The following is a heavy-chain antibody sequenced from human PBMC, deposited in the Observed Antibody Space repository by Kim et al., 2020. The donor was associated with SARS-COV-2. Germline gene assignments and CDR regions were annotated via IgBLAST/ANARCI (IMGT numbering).Heavy chain of an antibody. Sequence: SETLSLTCTVSGGSISSGGYYWSWIRQHPGKGLEWIGYIYNSGSTYYNPSLKSRVTISVDTSKNQCSLKLSSVTAADTAMYYCARETSDYDSSGGAFDICGDGGKGSLSS. J-gene: IGHJ3*02. V-gene: IGHV4-31*03. CDR2: IYNSGST. CDR3: ARETSDYDSSGGAFDI. CDR1: GGSISSGGYY. D-gene: IGHD3-22*01.